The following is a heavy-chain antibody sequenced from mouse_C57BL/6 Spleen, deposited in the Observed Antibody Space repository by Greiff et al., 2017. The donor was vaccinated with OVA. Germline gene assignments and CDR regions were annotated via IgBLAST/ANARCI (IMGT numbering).Heavy chain of an antibody. CDR3: ARMIRNWYFDV. CDR2: IDPSDSYT. V-gene: IGHV1-50*01. D-gene: IGHD2-4*01. CDR1: GYTFTSYW. J-gene: IGHJ1*03. Sequence: QVQLKQPGAELVKPGASVKLSCKASGYTFTSYWMQWVKQRPGQGLEWIGEIDPSDSYTNYNQKFKGKATLTVDTSSSTAYMQLSSLTSEDSAVYYCARMIRNWYFDVWGTGTTVTVSS.